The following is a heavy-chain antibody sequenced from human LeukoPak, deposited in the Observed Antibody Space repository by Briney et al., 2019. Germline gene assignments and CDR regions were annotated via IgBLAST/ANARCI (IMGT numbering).Heavy chain of an antibody. Sequence: GESLKISCKVSGHRFTSYWIGWVRQMPGKGLEWMGIIFPADSDTRYNPSFRGQVTLSADKSISTAYLQWSTLKASDTAIYYCARLLTSSTNIRDWFDPWGQGTLVTVSS. CDR2: IFPADSDT. CDR3: ARLLTSSTNIRDWFDP. J-gene: IGHJ5*02. CDR1: GHRFTSYW. D-gene: IGHD3-16*01. V-gene: IGHV5-51*01.